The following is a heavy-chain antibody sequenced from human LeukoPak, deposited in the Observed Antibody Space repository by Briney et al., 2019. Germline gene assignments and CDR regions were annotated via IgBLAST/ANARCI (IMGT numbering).Heavy chain of an antibody. D-gene: IGHD2-2*01. CDR2: ISAYNGNT. V-gene: IGHV1-18*01. CDR1: GYTFTSYG. J-gene: IGHJ6*02. Sequence: ASVKVSCKASGYTFTSYGISWVRQAPGQGLEWMGWISAYNGNTNYAQKLQGRVTMTTDTSTSTAYMELRSPRSDDTAVYYCARVWVRDCSSTSCYLAHYYYYYGMDVWGQGTTVTVSS. CDR3: ARVWVRDCSSTSCYLAHYYYYYGMDV.